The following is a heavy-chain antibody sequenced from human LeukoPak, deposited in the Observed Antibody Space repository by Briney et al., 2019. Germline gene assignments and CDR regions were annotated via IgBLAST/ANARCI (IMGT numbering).Heavy chain of an antibody. J-gene: IGHJ6*02. CDR1: GGSISSGDYY. Sequence: PSETLSLTCTVSGGSISSGDYYWSWIRQPPGKGLEWIGHIYHSGSTNYNPSFKSRVTISVDTSKNHFSLELSSVTAADTAVYYCVRHAATRHNYGMDVWGQGTTVTVSS. CDR2: IYHSGST. V-gene: IGHV4-61*03. D-gene: IGHD2-15*01. CDR3: VRHAATRHNYGMDV.